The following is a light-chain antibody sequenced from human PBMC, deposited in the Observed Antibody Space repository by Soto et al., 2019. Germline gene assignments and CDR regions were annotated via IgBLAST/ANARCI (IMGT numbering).Light chain of an antibody. Sequence: QSALTQPPSASGSPGQSVTISCTGSSSDVGGYNYVSWYQQHPGKAPKLMIYEVIKRPSGVPDRFSGSKSGNTASLTVSGLQAEDEADYYCSSYAGSNKDVFGTGTKVTVL. J-gene: IGLJ1*01. V-gene: IGLV2-8*01. CDR2: EVI. CDR3: SSYAGSNKDV. CDR1: SSDVGGYNY.